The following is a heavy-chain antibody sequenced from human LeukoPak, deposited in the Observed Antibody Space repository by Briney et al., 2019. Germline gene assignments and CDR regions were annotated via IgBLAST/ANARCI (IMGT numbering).Heavy chain of an antibody. Sequence: GGSLRLSCAASGFTFSSYIMNWVRQAPGKGLEWVSSISGSNNYIYYADSVKGRFAISRDNAKNSLCLQMNSLRADDTAVYYCARGYTHGLDVWGQGTTVTVSS. J-gene: IGHJ6*02. CDR2: ISGSNNYI. CDR1: GFTFSSYI. V-gene: IGHV3-21*01. D-gene: IGHD5-18*01. CDR3: ARGYTHGLDV.